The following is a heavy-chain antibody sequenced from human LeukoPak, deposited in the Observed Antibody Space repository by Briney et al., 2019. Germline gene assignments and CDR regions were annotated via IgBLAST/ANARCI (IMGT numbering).Heavy chain of an antibody. CDR1: GFTFSSYG. D-gene: IGHD4-11*01. CDR3: ARELHGWFDP. J-gene: IGHJ5*02. V-gene: IGHV3-33*01. Sequence: PGRSLRLSCAASGFTFSSYGMPWVRQAPGKGLEWVAVIWYDGSNKYYADSVKGRFTISRDNSKNTLYLQMNSLRAEDTAVYYCARELHGWFDPWGQGTLVTVSS. CDR2: IWYDGSNK.